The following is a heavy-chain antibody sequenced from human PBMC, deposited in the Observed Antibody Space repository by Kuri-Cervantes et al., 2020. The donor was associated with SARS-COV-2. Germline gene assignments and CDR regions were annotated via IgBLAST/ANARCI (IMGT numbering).Heavy chain of an antibody. D-gene: IGHD3-22*01. CDR2: INHSGST. J-gene: IGHJ3*02. CDR1: GGSISSYY. CDR3: ARDYSFGSYYYDSSGRGAFDI. V-gene: IGHV4-59*01. Sequence: SETLSLTCTVSGGSISSYYWSWIRQPPGKGLEWIGEINHSGSTNYNPSLKSRVTISVDTSKNQFSLKLSSVTAADTAVYYCARDYSFGSYYYDSSGRGAFDIWGQGSMVPSPQ.